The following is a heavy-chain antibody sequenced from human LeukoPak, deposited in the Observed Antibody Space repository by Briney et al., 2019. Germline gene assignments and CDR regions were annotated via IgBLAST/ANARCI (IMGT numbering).Heavy chain of an antibody. Sequence: GGSLRLSCAASGFTFSSYWMSWVRQAPGKGLEWVANIKQDVSEKYYVDSVKDRFTISRDNAKNSLYPQMNSLRAEDTAVYYCARDRGQWLVSNYYYYGIDVWGQGTTVTVSS. CDR3: ARDRGQWLVSNYYYYGIDV. CDR2: IKQDVSEK. CDR1: GFTFSSYW. D-gene: IGHD6-19*01. V-gene: IGHV3-7*01. J-gene: IGHJ6*02.